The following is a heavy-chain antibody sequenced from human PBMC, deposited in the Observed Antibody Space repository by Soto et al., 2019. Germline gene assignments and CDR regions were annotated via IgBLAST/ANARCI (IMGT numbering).Heavy chain of an antibody. CDR3: TKDLLPGGADV. V-gene: IGHV3-9*01. J-gene: IGHJ6*02. CDR1: GSTLEDNA. D-gene: IGHD1-26*01. Sequence: EVQLVQSGGGLVQPGRSMRLSCEASGSTLEDNAMHWVRQAPGKGLEWVSGIYWHSGGIGYAESVKGRFTTSRDSAKTALYLQMNSLRPEDTALYYCTKDLLPGGADVWGQGTTVTVSS. CDR2: IYWHSGGI.